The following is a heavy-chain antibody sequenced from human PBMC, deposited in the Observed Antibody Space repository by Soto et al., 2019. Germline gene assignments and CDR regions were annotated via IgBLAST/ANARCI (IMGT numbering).Heavy chain of an antibody. D-gene: IGHD3-3*01. V-gene: IGHV4-34*01. CDR1: GGSFSGYY. CDR3: ARERYDFWSGRTFDY. Sequence: SXTLSLTCAVYGGSFSGYYWSWIRQPPVKGLEWIGEINHSGSTNYNPSLKSRVTISVDTSKNQFSLKLSSVTAADTAVYYCARERYDFWSGRTFDYWGQGTLVTVSS. CDR2: INHSGST. J-gene: IGHJ4*02.